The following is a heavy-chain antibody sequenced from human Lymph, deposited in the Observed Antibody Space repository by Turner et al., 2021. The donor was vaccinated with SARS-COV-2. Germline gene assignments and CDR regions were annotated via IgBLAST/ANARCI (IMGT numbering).Heavy chain of an antibody. CDR1: GFTFSSYA. CDR3: AKRKYQLLAGDFDY. J-gene: IGHJ4*02. D-gene: IGHD2-2*01. Sequence: EVQPLESGGGLVQPGGSLRLSCAASGFTFSSYAMSWVRQAPGKGLEWVSSISVSGSSAYYADSVKGRFTISRDNSKNTLYLQMNSLRAEDTAVYYCAKRKYQLLAGDFDYWGQGTLVTVSS. CDR2: ISVSGSSA. V-gene: IGHV3-23*01.